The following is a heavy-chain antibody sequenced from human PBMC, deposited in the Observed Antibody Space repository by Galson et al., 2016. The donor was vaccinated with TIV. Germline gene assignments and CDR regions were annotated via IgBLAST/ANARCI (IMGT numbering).Heavy chain of an antibody. V-gene: IGHV3-30*18. D-gene: IGHD3-9*01. CDR1: GFTFSSYG. CDR2: ISFDGSNK. CDR3: AKDFSTYALRYLQWLLGDPIDR. Sequence: SLRLSCAASGFTFSSYGMHWVRQAPGKGLEWVAVISFDGSNKYYAESVKGRFTISRDTSKNTLYLQMNSLRAEDTAVYYCAKDFSTYALRYLQWLLGDPIDRWGQGTMVTVSS. J-gene: IGHJ3*01.